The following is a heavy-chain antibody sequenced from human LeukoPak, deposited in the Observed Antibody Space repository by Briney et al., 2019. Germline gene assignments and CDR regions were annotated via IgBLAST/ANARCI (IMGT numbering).Heavy chain of an antibody. J-gene: IGHJ4*02. D-gene: IGHD3-9*01. Sequence: PSETLSLTCTVSGGSISSYYWSWIRQPPGKGLEWIGYIYYSGSTNYNPSLKSRVTISVDTSKNQFSLKLSSVTAADTAVYYCARAGGLTYYDILTGLYYFDYWGQGTLVTVSS. V-gene: IGHV4-59*08. CDR2: IYYSGST. CDR3: ARAGGLTYYDILTGLYYFDY. CDR1: GGSISSYY.